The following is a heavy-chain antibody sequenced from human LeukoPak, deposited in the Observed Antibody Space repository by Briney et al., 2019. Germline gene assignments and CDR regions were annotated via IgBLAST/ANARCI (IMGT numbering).Heavy chain of an antibody. CDR3: ARRGSGYGYDY. Sequence: GASVKASCKASGYTFTDYYMHWVRQAPGQGLEWMGWINPNNDDTNYAQKFQGRVTMTRDTSISTAYMELSSQTSDDTAVYYCARRGSGYGYDYWGQGTLVTVSS. D-gene: IGHD5-18*01. V-gene: IGHV1-2*02. CDR2: INPNNDDT. J-gene: IGHJ4*02. CDR1: GYTFTDYY.